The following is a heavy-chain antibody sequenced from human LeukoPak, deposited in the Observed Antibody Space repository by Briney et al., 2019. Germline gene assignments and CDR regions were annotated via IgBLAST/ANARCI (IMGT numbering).Heavy chain of an antibody. CDR1: GGSISSGVYY. V-gene: IGHV4-31*03. CDR3: ARADSSGYYGGLFDY. Sequence: SQTLSLTCTVSGGSISSGVYYWSWIRQHPGKGLEWIGYIYYSGSTYYNPSLKSRVTISVDTSKNQFSLKLSSVTAADTAVYYCARADSSGYYGGLFDYWGQGTLVTVSS. D-gene: IGHD3-22*01. J-gene: IGHJ4*02. CDR2: IYYSGST.